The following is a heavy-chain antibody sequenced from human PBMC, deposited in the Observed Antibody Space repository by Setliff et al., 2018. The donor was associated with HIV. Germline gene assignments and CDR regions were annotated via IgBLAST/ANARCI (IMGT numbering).Heavy chain of an antibody. V-gene: IGHV3-74*01. CDR1: GFTFSDYW. Sequence: GGSLRLSCTASGFTFSDYWMHWVRRGPGRGLEWVSRIGRDGTVADYADSVKGRFTISRDNSRNTLYLQMNSLRAEDTAVYFCAKLGGSGSYSNAFDYWGQGTLVTVSS. D-gene: IGHD3-10*01. J-gene: IGHJ4*02. CDR2: IGRDGTVA. CDR3: AKLGGSGSYSNAFDY.